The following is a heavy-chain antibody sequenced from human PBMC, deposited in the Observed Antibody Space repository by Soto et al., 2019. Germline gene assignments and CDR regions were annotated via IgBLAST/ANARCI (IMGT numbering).Heavy chain of an antibody. Sequence: EVQLLESGGGLVQPGGSLRLSCAASGFTFSSYAMSWVRQAPGKGLEWVSAISGSGGSTYYADSVKGRLTISRDNSKNTLYLQMNSLRAEDTAVYYCAKTRIMIIFGGGYYFDYWGQGTLVTVSS. CDR3: AKTRIMIIFGGGYYFDY. D-gene: IGHD3-16*01. V-gene: IGHV3-23*01. CDR2: ISGSGGST. CDR1: GFTFSSYA. J-gene: IGHJ4*02.